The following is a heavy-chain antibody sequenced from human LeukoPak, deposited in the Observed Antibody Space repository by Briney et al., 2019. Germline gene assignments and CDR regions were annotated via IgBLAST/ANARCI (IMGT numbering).Heavy chain of an antibody. V-gene: IGHV4-34*01. CDR1: GFTFSSYA. CDR3: ARLTYYYGMDV. CDR2: INHSGST. Sequence: GPLRLSCAASGFTFSSYAMSWVRQPPGKGLEWIGEINHSGSTNYNPSLKSRVTISVDTSKNQFSLKLSSVTAADTAVYYCARLTYYYGMDVWGQGTTVTVSS. J-gene: IGHJ6*02.